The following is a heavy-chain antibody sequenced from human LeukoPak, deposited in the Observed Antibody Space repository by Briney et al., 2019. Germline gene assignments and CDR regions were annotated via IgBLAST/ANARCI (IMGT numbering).Heavy chain of an antibody. CDR3: AREHFDILTGYYTRSYFDY. J-gene: IGHJ4*02. D-gene: IGHD3-9*01. CDR2: IYYSGST. V-gene: IGHV4-59*01. CDR1: GGSISSYY. Sequence: SETLSLTCTVSGGSISSYYWSWIRQPPGKGLEWIGYIYYSGSTNYNPSLESRVTISVDTSKNQFSLKLSSVTAADTAVYYCAREHFDILTGYYTRSYFDYWGQGTLVTVSS.